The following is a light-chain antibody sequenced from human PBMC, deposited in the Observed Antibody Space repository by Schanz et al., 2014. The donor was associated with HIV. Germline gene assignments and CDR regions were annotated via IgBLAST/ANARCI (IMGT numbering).Light chain of an antibody. CDR3: QQYNDRSYT. CDR1: QSISSE. V-gene: IGKV1-5*03. J-gene: IGKJ2*01. CDR2: EAS. Sequence: DIQMTQSPSTLSASVGDRVSITCRSSQSISSELAWYQQKPGSGPKLLIYEASTLETGVPSRFSGSGSGTEFTLAISGLQPEDFATYYCQQYNDRSYTFGQGTKLEIK.